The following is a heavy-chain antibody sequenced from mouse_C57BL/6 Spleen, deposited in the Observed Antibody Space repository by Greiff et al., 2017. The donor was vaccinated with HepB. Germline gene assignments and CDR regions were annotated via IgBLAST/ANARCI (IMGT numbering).Heavy chain of an antibody. CDR3: ARITTVVAQDY. J-gene: IGHJ2*01. CDR2: INPSNGGT. CDR1: GYTFTSYW. D-gene: IGHD1-1*01. V-gene: IGHV1-53*01. Sequence: VQLQQSGTELVKPGASVKLSCKASGYTFTSYWMHWVKQRPGQGLEWIGNINPSNGGTNYNEKFKSKATLTVDKSSSTAYMQLSSLTSEDSAVYYGARITTVVAQDYWGQGTTLTVSS.